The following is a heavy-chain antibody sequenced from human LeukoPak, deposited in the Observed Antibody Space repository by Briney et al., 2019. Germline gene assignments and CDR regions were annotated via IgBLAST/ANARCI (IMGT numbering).Heavy chain of an antibody. Sequence: PSETLSLTCTVSGGSISSYYWSWIRHPPGKGLEWSGYIYYSGSTDYNPSLKSRVTISVDTSKNQFSLKLSSVTAADTAVYYCARATPWDSSSWSYYYFDYWGQGTLVTVSS. D-gene: IGHD6-13*01. CDR3: ARATPWDSSSWSYYYFDY. V-gene: IGHV4-59*01. J-gene: IGHJ4*02. CDR2: IYYSGST. CDR1: GGSISSYY.